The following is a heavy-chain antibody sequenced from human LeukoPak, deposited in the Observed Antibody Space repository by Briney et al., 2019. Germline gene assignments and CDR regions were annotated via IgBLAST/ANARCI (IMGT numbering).Heavy chain of an antibody. Sequence: SETLSLTCTVSGGSISSGSYYWSWIRQPAGKGLEWIGRIYTSGGTNYNPSLKSRVTISVDTSKNQFSLKLSSATAADTAVYYCARGTSPIVVVVAATRDHWFDPWGQGTLVTVSS. CDR3: ARGTSPIVVVVAATRDHWFDP. V-gene: IGHV4-61*02. CDR2: IYTSGGT. CDR1: GGSISSGSYY. D-gene: IGHD2-15*01. J-gene: IGHJ5*02.